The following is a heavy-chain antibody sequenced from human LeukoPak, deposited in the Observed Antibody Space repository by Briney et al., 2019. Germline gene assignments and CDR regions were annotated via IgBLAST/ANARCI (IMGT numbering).Heavy chain of an antibody. D-gene: IGHD3-16*02. CDR1: GFTFSTYA. J-gene: IGHJ1*01. V-gene: IGHV3-33*01. CDR3: AREGDSRWGELSP. CDR2: IWFDGSEQ. Sequence: GRSLRLFCAASGFTFSTYAIHWVRQAPGKGLEWVADIWFDGSEQYYADSVKGRFIISRDNSKSTSNLQLNSLRAEDTAVYYCAREGDSRWGELSPWGQGTLVTVSS.